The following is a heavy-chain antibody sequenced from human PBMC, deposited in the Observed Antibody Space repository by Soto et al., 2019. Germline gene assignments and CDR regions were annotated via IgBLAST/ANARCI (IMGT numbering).Heavy chain of an antibody. CDR1: GGSFSGYY. J-gene: IGHJ3*02. CDR2: INHSGST. CDR3: ARGNSPRRRSRCAFDI. V-gene: IGHV4-34*01. D-gene: IGHD2-15*01. Sequence: LSLTCAVYGGSFSGYYWSWIRQPPGKGLEWIGEINHSGSTNYNPSLKSRVTISVDTSKNQFSLKLSSVTAADTAVYYCARGNSPRRRSRCAFDIWGQGTMVTVSS.